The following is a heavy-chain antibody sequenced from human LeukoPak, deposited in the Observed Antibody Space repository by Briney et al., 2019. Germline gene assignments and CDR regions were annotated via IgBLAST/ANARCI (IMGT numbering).Heavy chain of an antibody. CDR2: IRSYSSYI. CDR1: GFTFDTYN. Sequence: PGGSLRLSCAASGFTFDTYNFNWVRQAPGKGLEWVATIRSYSSYIHYADSVKGRFTISRDNSKNTLYLQMNSLRAEDTAVYYCAKLRDYDILTGYFDYWGQGTLVTVSS. CDR3: AKLRDYDILTGYFDY. D-gene: IGHD3-9*01. J-gene: IGHJ4*02. V-gene: IGHV3-21*01.